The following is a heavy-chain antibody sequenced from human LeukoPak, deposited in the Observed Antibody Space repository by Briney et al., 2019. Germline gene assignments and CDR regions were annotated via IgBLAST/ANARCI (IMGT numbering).Heavy chain of an antibody. CDR1: GFTFSSYA. CDR2: ISGSGGST. CDR3: AKDGAPAAGEDYFDY. Sequence: GGSLRLSCAASGFTFSSYAMSWVRQTPVKGLEWVSVISGSGGSTYYADSVKGRFTISRDNSKNTLYLQMNSLRAEDTAVYYCAKDGAPAAGEDYFDYWGQGTLVTVSS. J-gene: IGHJ4*02. D-gene: IGHD6-13*01. V-gene: IGHV3-23*01.